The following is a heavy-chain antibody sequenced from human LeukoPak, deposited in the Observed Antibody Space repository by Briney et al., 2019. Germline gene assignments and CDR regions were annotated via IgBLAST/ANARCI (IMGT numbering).Heavy chain of an antibody. CDR2: IKQDGSEK. J-gene: IGHJ4*02. CDR1: GFTFSSYW. V-gene: IGHV3-7*01. Sequence: GGSLRLSCAASGFTFSSYWMSWVRQAPGKGLEWVANIKQDGSEKFYVDSVKGRFTISRDNAKSSLYLQMGSLRAEDTAVYYCARVVGYSSSWYADYWGQGTLVTVSS. D-gene: IGHD6-13*01. CDR3: ARVVGYSSSWYADY.